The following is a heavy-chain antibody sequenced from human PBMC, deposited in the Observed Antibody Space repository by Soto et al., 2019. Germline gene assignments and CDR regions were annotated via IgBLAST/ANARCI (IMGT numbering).Heavy chain of an antibody. V-gene: IGHV3-30*18. D-gene: IGHD3-22*01. CDR3: AKDLTRYDSSGYYDAFDI. CDR2: ISYDGSNK. Sequence: GGSLRLSCAASGFTFSSYGMHWVRQAPGKGLEWVAVISYDGSNKYYADSVKGRFTISRDNSKNTLYLQMNSLRAEDTAVYYCAKDLTRYDSSGYYDAFDIWGQGTMVTVSS. J-gene: IGHJ3*02. CDR1: GFTFSSYG.